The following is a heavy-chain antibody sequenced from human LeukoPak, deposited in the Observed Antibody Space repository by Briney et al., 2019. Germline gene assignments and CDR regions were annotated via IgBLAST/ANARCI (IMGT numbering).Heavy chain of an antibody. CDR2: TIPIFGTA. D-gene: IGHD1/OR15-1a*01. V-gene: IGHV1-69*05. Sequence: ASVKVSCKASGGTFSSYAISWVRQAPGQGLEWMGGTIPIFGTANYAQKFQGRVTITTDESTSTAYMELSSLRSEDTAVYYCARGSRGRTLDYWAREPWSPSPQ. CDR3: ARGSRGRTLDY. CDR1: GGTFSSYA. J-gene: IGHJ4*02.